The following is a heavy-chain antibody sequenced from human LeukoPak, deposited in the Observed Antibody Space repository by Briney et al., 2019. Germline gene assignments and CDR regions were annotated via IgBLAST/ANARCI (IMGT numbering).Heavy chain of an antibody. Sequence: GGSLRLSCAASGFTFSSYSMNWVRQTPGKGLEWVSYISSSSSTIYYADSVKGRFTISRDNAKNSLYLQMNSLRAEDTAVYYCGTPQSPSRGFYMDVWGKGTTVTVSS. CDR2: ISSSSSTI. CDR3: GTPQSPSRGFYMDV. CDR1: GFTFSSYS. J-gene: IGHJ6*03. V-gene: IGHV3-48*01.